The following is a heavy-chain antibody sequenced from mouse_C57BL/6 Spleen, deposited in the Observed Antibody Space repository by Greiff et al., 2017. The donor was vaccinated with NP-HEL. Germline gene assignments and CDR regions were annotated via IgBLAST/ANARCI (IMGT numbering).Heavy chain of an antibody. V-gene: IGHV1-53*01. CDR2: INPSNGGT. CDR3: ARPDGYSAWFAD. Sequence: QVQLQQPGPELVKPGASVKLSCKASGYTFTSYWMHWVKQRPGQGLEWIGNINPSNGGTNYNEKFKSKATLTVDKSSSTAYMQLSSLASEDSAVYYCARPDGYSAWFADWGKGTLVTVSA. CDR1: GYTFTSYW. D-gene: IGHD2-3*01. J-gene: IGHJ3*01.